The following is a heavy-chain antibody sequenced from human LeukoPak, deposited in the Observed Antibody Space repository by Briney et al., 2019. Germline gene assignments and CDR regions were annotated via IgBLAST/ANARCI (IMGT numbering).Heavy chain of an antibody. CDR2: INHSGST. J-gene: IGHJ4*02. Sequence: SETLSLTCAVYGGSFGGYYWSWIRQPPGKGLEWIGEINHSGSTNYNPSLKSRVTISVDTSKNQFSLKLSSVTAADTAVYYCARGMAYDSGTPRYWGQGTLVTVSS. D-gene: IGHD3-10*01. CDR1: GGSFGGYY. CDR3: ARGMAYDSGTPRY. V-gene: IGHV4-34*01.